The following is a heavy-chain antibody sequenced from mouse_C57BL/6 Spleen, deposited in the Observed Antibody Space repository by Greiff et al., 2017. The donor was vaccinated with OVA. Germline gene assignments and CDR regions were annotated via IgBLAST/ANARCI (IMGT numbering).Heavy chain of an antibody. CDR2: ISSGGSYT. D-gene: IGHD2-4*01. Sequence: EVMLVESGGDLVKPGGSLKPSCAASGFTFSSYGMSWVRQTPDKRLEWVATISSGGSYTYYPDSVKGRFTISRDNAKNTLYLQMSSLKSEDTAMYYCARWHDYDAGFDYWGQGTTLTVSS. V-gene: IGHV5-6*01. J-gene: IGHJ2*01. CDR3: ARWHDYDAGFDY. CDR1: GFTFSSYG.